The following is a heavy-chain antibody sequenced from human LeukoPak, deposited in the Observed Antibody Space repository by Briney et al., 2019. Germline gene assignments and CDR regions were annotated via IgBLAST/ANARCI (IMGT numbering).Heavy chain of an antibody. CDR1: GFTFSNAW. Sequence: GGSLRLSCAASGFTFSNAWMSWVRQAPGKGLEWVSYISSSGSTIYYADSVKGRFTVSRDNAKNSLYLQMNGLRVEDTAVYYCAREGRDGYRNSFDNWGQGTLVTVSS. CDR2: ISSSGSTI. J-gene: IGHJ4*02. CDR3: AREGRDGYRNSFDN. D-gene: IGHD5-24*01. V-gene: IGHV3-11*04.